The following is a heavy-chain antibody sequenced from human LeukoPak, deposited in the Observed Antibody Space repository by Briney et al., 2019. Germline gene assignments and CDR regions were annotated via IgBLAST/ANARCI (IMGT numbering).Heavy chain of an antibody. CDR2: ISWNSGSI. V-gene: IGHV3-9*01. J-gene: IGHJ3*02. Sequence: GGSLRLSCAASGFTFDDYAMHWVRQAPGKGLEWVSGISWNSGSIGYADSVKGRFTISRDNAKNSLYLQMNSLRAEDTALYYCAKGLTLYDILTGYYSDDAFDIWGQGAMVTVSS. D-gene: IGHD3-9*01. CDR1: GFTFDDYA. CDR3: AKGLTLYDILTGYYSDDAFDI.